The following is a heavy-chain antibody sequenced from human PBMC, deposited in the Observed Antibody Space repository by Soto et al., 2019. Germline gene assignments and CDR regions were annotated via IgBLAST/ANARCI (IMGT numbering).Heavy chain of an antibody. CDR3: ARGQWLLPRAFDI. CDR1: GFTFSSYE. D-gene: IGHD5-12*01. J-gene: IGHJ3*02. V-gene: IGHV3-48*03. CDR2: ISSSGSTI. Sequence: EVQLVESGGGLVQPGGSLRLSCAASGFTFSSYEMNWVRQAPGKGLEWVSYISSSGSTIYYADSVKGRFTISRDNAKNSLYLQMNSLRAEDTAVYYCARGQWLLPRAFDIWGQGTMVTVSS.